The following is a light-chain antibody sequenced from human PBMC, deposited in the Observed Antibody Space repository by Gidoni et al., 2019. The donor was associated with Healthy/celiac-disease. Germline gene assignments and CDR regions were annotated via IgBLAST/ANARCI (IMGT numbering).Light chain of an antibody. Sequence: SYELTHPPSVSVSPGQTASITCSGDKLGDKYACWYQQKPGQPPVLVIYQDSKRPSGIPERFSGSNSGNTATLTISGTQAMDEADYYCQAWDSSTGVFGGGTKLTVL. CDR3: QAWDSSTGV. CDR2: QDS. V-gene: IGLV3-1*01. J-gene: IGLJ2*01. CDR1: KLGDKY.